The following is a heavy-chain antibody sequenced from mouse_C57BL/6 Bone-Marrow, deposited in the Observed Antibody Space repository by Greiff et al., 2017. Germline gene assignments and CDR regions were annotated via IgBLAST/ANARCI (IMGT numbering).Heavy chain of an antibody. D-gene: IGHD1-1*01. CDR1: GYTFTSYW. Sequence: VKLQESGAELVKPGASVKLSCKASGYTFTSYWMPWVKQRPGQGLEWIGMIHPNSGSTNYNEKFKSKATLTVDKSSSTAYMQLSSLTSEDSAVYYCARSITTVVYWYFDVWGTGTTVTVSS. CDR3: ARSITTVVYWYFDV. V-gene: IGHV1-64*01. J-gene: IGHJ1*03. CDR2: IHPNSGST.